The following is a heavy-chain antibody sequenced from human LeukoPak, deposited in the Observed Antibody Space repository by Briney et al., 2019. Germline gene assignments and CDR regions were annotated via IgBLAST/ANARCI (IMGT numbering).Heavy chain of an antibody. Sequence: GGSLRLSCAASGFTFSSYSMNWVRQAPGKGLEWVSAISGSGGSTYYADSVKGRFTISRDNSKNTLYLQMNSLRAEDTAVYYCATRSTVTTAQAWIFDYWGQGTLVTVSS. CDR1: GFTFSSYS. V-gene: IGHV3-23*01. CDR2: ISGSGGST. D-gene: IGHD4-17*01. J-gene: IGHJ4*02. CDR3: ATRSTVTTAQAWIFDY.